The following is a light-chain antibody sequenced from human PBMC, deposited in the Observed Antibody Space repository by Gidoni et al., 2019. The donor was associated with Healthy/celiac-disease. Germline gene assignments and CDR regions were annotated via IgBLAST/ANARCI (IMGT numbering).Light chain of an antibody. J-gene: IGKJ3*01. CDR1: QSVSSY. Sequence: IVFTQSPATLSLSPGARATLSCRASQSVSSYLAWYQQKPGQAPRRLIYDASNRATGIPARFSGRGSGTEFTLTISSLEPEDCAVYYCQQRSNWSFTFGPGTKVDIK. CDR3: QQRSNWSFT. V-gene: IGKV3-11*01. CDR2: DAS.